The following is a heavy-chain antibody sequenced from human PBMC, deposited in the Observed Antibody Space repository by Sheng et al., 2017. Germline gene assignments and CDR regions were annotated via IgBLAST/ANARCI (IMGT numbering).Heavy chain of an antibody. V-gene: IGHV4-38-2*02. Sequence: QVQLQESGPGLVKPSETLSLTCAVSGYSISSGYYWGWIRQPPGKGLEWIGSIYHSGSTYYNPSLKSRVTISVDTSKNQFSLKLSSVTAADTAVYYCARELGEDYIWGSYRYSVEYWGQGTLVTVSS. CDR3: ARELGEDYIWGSYRYSVEY. CDR2: IYHSGST. D-gene: IGHD3-16*02. CDR1: GYSISSGYY. J-gene: IGHJ4*02.